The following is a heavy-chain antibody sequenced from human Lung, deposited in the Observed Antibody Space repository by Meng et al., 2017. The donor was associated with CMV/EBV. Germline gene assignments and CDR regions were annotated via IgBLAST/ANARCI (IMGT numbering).Heavy chain of an antibody. CDR1: GDIVSSNSAA. Sequence: ETRHKSGPGLVKPSQTLSLTCAISGDIVSSNSAAWHWIRQSPSRGLEWLGRTYYRSKWYHEYAVSVKSRITISPDTPKNQFSLQLNSMTPEDTAVYYCARGINGGCGDWGQGTLVTVSS. CDR2: TYYRSKWYH. CDR3: ARGINGGCGD. D-gene: IGHD4-23*01. V-gene: IGHV6-1*01. J-gene: IGHJ4*02.